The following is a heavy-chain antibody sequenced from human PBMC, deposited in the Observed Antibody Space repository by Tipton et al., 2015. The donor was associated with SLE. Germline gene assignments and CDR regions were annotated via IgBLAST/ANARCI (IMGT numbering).Heavy chain of an antibody. D-gene: IGHD1-1*01. Sequence: QLVQSGGGLVKPGGSMRLSCAASRFTFSSYSMNWVRQAPGKGLEWIASIISDTDYIHYSGSVRGRFTISRDDSKNTLYLEMTSLSVDDTAIYYCARDWIFDLWGQGTLVNVSP. V-gene: IGHV3-21*01. CDR1: RFTFSSYS. CDR2: IISDTDYI. CDR3: ARDWIFDL. J-gene: IGHJ4*02.